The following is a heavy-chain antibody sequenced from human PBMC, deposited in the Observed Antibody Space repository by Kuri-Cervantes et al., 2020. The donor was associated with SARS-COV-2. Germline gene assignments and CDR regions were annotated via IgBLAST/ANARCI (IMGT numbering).Heavy chain of an antibody. CDR3: AKEGGDGDYADYYFDY. CDR2: ISSSSSYI. CDR1: GFTFSSYS. V-gene: IGHV3-21*04. D-gene: IGHD4-17*01. J-gene: IGHJ4*02. Sequence: GESLKISCTASGFTFSSYSMNWVRQAPGKGLEWVSSISSSSSYIYYADSMRGRFTISRDNAKNSLYLQTNSLRAEDTAVYYCAKEGGDGDYADYYFDYWGQGTLVTVSS.